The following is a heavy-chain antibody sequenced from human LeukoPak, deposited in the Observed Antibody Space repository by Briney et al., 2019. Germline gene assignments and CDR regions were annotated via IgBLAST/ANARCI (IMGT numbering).Heavy chain of an antibody. J-gene: IGHJ5*02. Sequence: SETLSLTCTVSGGSISTSNYYWGWIRQPPGKGLEWIGNIFYSGSTYYSPSLKSRVTISVDTSKNQFSLKLSSVTAADTAVYYCARGGGSITMVRGVIITMGWFDPWGQGTLVTVSS. CDR1: GGSISTSNYY. CDR2: IFYSGST. D-gene: IGHD3-10*01. V-gene: IGHV4-39*07. CDR3: ARGGGSITMVRGVIITMGWFDP.